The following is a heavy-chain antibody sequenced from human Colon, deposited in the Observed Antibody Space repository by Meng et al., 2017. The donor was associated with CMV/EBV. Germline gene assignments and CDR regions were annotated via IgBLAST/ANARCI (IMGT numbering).Heavy chain of an antibody. D-gene: IGHD6-19*01. CDR2: ISSSSSYI. Sequence: GGSLRLSCVVSGFTVSSNYINWIRQAPGKGLEWVSSISSSSSYIYYADSVKGRFTISRDNAKNSLYLQMNSLRAEDTAVYYCARGVRIAVAGFTSHWGQGTLVTVSS. CDR3: ARGVRIAVAGFTSH. V-gene: IGHV3-21*01. CDR1: GFTVSSNY. J-gene: IGHJ4*02.